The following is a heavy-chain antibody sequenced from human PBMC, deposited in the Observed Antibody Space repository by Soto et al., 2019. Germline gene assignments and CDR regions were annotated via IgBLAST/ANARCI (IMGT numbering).Heavy chain of an antibody. D-gene: IGHD2-21*02. CDR3: TTWLTAYFDY. CDR2: SSDRRTGNT. Sequence: GGSLRLSCAASGFTFSSYTLNWVRRAPGKGLEWVATSSDRRTGNTHYSDSVRGRFTLSRDYSRNILFLQMDSLRADDTALYYCTTWLTAYFDYWGRGTQLTVSS. V-gene: IGHV3-23*01. CDR1: GFTFSSYT. J-gene: IGHJ4*02.